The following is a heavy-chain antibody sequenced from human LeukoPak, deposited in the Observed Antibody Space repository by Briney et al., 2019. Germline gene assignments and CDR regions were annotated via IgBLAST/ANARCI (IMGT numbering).Heavy chain of an antibody. CDR1: GYTFTSYG. J-gene: IGHJ3*02. D-gene: IGHD2-21*02. V-gene: IGHV1-18*01. CDR3: ASFSYCGGDCADAFDI. CDR2: ISAYNGNT. Sequence: APVKVSCKASGYTFTSYGISWVRQAPGQGLEWMGWISAYNGNTNYAQKLQGRVTMTTDTSTSTAYMELRSLRSDDTAVYYCASFSYCGGDCADAFDIWGQGTMVTVSS.